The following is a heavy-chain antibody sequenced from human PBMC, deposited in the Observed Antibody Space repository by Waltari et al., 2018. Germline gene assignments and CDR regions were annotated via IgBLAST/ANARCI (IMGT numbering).Heavy chain of an antibody. CDR3: VRDRRDWFDP. V-gene: IGHV4-31*03. Sequence: QVQLQESGPGLVKPSQTLSLTCTVPGGSLSSGGYYWTWIRQHPEKGLEWIGYIYNTESTFYNPSLESRVTISSDTSKNQFSLRLSSVTAADTAVYYCVRDRRDWFDPWGQGTLVTVSS. CDR2: IYNTEST. CDR1: GGSLSSGGYY. J-gene: IGHJ5*02.